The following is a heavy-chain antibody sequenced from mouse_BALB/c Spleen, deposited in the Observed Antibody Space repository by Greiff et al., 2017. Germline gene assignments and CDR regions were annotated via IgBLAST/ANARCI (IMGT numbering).Heavy chain of an antibody. CDR3: ARDGLPFDY. CDR1: GFTFSSYG. CDR2: INSNGGST. V-gene: IGHV5-6-3*01. J-gene: IGHJ2*01. Sequence: EVQLVESGGGLVQPGGSLKLSCAASGFTFSSYGMSWVRQTPDKRLELVATINSNGGSTYYPDSVKGRFTISRDNAKNTLYLQMSSLKSEDTAMYYCARDGLPFDYWGKGTTLTVSS.